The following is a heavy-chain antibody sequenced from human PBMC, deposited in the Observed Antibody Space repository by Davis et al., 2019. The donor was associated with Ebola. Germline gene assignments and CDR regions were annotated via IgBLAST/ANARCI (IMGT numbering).Heavy chain of an antibody. J-gene: IGHJ5*02. Sequence: SQTLSLTRAISGDRVSSNSAAWNWIRQSPSRGLEWLGRTYYSSKWYNDYAVSVKSRITINPDTSKNQFSLQLNSVTPEDTAVYYCASELWGFSSNWFDPWGQGTLVTVSS. CDR3: ASELWGFSSNWFDP. CDR1: GDRVSSNSAA. D-gene: IGHD7-27*01. V-gene: IGHV6-1*01. CDR2: TYYSSKWYN.